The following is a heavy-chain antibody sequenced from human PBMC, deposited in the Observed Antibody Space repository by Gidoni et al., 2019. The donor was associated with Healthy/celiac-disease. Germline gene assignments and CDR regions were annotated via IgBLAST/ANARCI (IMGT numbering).Heavy chain of an antibody. D-gene: IGHD6-13*01. V-gene: IGHV3-15*01. CDR1: GFTFSNAW. J-gene: IGHJ3*02. Sequence: EVQLVESGGGLVKHGGSLRLPCAASGFTFSNAWMSWVRQAPGKGLEWVGRIKSKTDGGTTDYAAPVKGRFTISRDDSKNTLYLQMNSLKTEDTAVYYCTTESTDELVGAFDIWGQGTMVTVSS. CDR2: IKSKTDGGTT. CDR3: TTESTDELVGAFDI.